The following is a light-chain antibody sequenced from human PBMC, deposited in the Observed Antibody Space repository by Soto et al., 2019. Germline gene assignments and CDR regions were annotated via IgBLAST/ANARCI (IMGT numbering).Light chain of an antibody. V-gene: IGLV2-11*01. CDR3: CSYAGSSYV. CDR1: SSDVGGYNY. CDR2: DVS. J-gene: IGLJ1*01. Sequence: QSVLTQPRSVSGSPGQSVTISCTETSSDVGGYNYVSWYQQHPGKAPKLMIYDVSKRPSGVPDRSSGSKSGNTASLTISGLQAEDEADYYCCSYAGSSYVFGTGTKSPS.